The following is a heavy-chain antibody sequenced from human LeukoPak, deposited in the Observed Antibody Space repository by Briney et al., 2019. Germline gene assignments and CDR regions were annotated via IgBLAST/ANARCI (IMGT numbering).Heavy chain of an antibody. CDR1: GIIFKNFW. V-gene: IGHV3-7*01. J-gene: IGHJ4*02. Sequence: GGSLRLSCTTSGIIFKNFWMSWVRQAPGKGLEWVANIKQDGSRQFYVDSVKGRFTISRDNAKNSMYLQMNNLRVEDTAVYYCVNAITLPDWGQGTLVTVSS. CDR3: VNAITLPD. CDR2: IKQDGSRQ. D-gene: IGHD3-10*01.